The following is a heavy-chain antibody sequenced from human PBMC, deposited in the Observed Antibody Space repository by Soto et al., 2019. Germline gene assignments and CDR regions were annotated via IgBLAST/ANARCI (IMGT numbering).Heavy chain of an antibody. Sequence: QVQLVESGGGVVQPGRSLRLSCAASGFSFSTYGRHWVRQAPGKGLEWVAVIWHDGSNKYYGDSVKGRFTISRDNSKSTLYLQMDSLRPEDTAVYYCTKDGANWGRHFDCWGQGTLVTVSS. J-gene: IGHJ4*02. V-gene: IGHV3-33*06. CDR1: GFSFSTYG. D-gene: IGHD7-27*01. CDR3: TKDGANWGRHFDC. CDR2: IWHDGSNK.